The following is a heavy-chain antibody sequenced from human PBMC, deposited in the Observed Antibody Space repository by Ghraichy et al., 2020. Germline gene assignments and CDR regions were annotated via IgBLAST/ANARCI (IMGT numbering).Heavy chain of an antibody. CDR3: ARGLSDSSGEGIHDAFDI. Sequence: LSLTCAASGFTFSSYSMNWVRQAPGKGLEWVSSISSSSSYIYYADSVKGRFTISRDNAKNSLYLQMNSLRAEDTAVYYCARGLSDSSGEGIHDAFDIWGQGTMVTVSS. CDR2: ISSSSSYI. J-gene: IGHJ3*02. V-gene: IGHV3-21*01. D-gene: IGHD3-22*01. CDR1: GFTFSSYS.